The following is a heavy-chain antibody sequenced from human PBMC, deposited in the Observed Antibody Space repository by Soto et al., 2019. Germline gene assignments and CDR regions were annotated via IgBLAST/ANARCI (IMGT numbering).Heavy chain of an antibody. CDR1: GYTFTSYY. Sequence: QVELVQSGAEVKKPGASVKVSCKAAGYTFTSYYMHWVRQAPGQGLEWMGFINPSGGITTYAQKFQSRLTMTSDTSTSTVYMELRTPKSADTAVYYCARRSIFTWSDAFDIWGQGTMVTVSA. V-gene: IGHV1-46*01. D-gene: IGHD3-3*01. J-gene: IGHJ3*02. CDR3: ARRSIFTWSDAFDI. CDR2: INPSGGIT.